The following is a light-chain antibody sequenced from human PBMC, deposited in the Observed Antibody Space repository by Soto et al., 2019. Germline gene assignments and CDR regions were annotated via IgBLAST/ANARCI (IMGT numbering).Light chain of an antibody. V-gene: IGKV1-5*01. J-gene: IGKJ1*01. CDR3: QQYNTYSRT. CDR2: DAP. Sequence: IHMTQSPSTLSASVGDRVTITCRASQSISNWLAWYQQKPGKAPNLLIYDAPSLESGVPSRFSGSGSGTEFTLTISSLQPDDFATYYCQQYNTYSRTFGQGTKVDIK. CDR1: QSISNW.